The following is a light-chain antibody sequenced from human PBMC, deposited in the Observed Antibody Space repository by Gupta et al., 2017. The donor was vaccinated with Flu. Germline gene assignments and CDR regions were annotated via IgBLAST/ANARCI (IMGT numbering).Light chain of an antibody. CDR1: SSDVGRSNF. V-gene: IGLV2-14*01. Sequence: HSALTQPASVSGSPGQTITISCTGTSSDVGRSNFVSWYQQHPGKAPKLIIYEDTNRPSGVSSRFSGSKSGNTASLTISGLQSEDEVDYYCSSYTSISTWVFGGGIKVTVL. CDR3: SSYTSISTWV. CDR2: EDT. J-gene: IGLJ3*02.